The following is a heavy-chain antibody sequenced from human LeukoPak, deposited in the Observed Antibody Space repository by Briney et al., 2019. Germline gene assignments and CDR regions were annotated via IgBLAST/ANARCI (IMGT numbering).Heavy chain of an antibody. Sequence: SETLPLTCTVSGGSLSRSSYYWRWIRQPPGKGLEWIGSIYYSGSTYYNPSLKRRVTISVDTSKNQFSLRLSSVTAADTAVYYCARHGYEWGLDIWGQGTMVTVSS. CDR3: ARHGYEWGLDI. J-gene: IGHJ3*02. CDR2: IYYSGST. CDR1: GGSLSRSSYY. V-gene: IGHV4-39*01. D-gene: IGHD1-26*01.